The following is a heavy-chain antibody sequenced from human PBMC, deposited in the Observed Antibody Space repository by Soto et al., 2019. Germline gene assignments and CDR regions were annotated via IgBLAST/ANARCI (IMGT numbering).Heavy chain of an antibody. CDR3: AREIVGATTAHYYYGMDV. D-gene: IGHD1-26*01. Sequence: ASVKVSCKASGYTFTGYYMHWVRQAPGQGLEWMGIINPSGGSTSYAQKFQGRVTMTRDTSTSTVYMELSSLRSEDTAVYYCAREIVGATTAHYYYGMDVWGQGTTVTVSS. V-gene: IGHV1-46*01. CDR2: INPSGGST. J-gene: IGHJ6*02. CDR1: GYTFTGYY.